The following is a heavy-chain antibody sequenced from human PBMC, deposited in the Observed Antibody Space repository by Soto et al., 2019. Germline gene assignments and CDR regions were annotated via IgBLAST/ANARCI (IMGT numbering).Heavy chain of an antibody. CDR1: GVTFSGSA. Sequence: GGSLRLSCAASGVTFSGSAMHWVRQASGKGLEWVGRIRSKANSYATAYAASVKGRFTISRDDSKNTAYLQMNSLKTEDTAVYYCTSGDYGDYAGWGKGTTVTVSS. V-gene: IGHV3-73*01. CDR3: TSGDYGDYAG. J-gene: IGHJ6*04. D-gene: IGHD4-17*01. CDR2: IRSKANSYAT.